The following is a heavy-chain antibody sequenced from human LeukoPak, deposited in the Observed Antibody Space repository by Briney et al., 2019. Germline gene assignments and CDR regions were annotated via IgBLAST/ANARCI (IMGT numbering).Heavy chain of an antibody. J-gene: IGHJ6*03. CDR1: GYTFTSYG. CDR2: ISAYNGNT. D-gene: IGHD3/OR15-3a*01. CDR3: ARVYATSYYTVGYYYYYYMDV. Sequence: GASVKVSCKASGYTFTSYGISWVRQAPGQGLEWMGWISAYNGNTNYAQKLQGRVTMTTDTSKSTAYMELRSLRADDTAVYYCARVYATSYYTVGYYYYYYMDVWGKGTPVTVSS. V-gene: IGHV1-18*01.